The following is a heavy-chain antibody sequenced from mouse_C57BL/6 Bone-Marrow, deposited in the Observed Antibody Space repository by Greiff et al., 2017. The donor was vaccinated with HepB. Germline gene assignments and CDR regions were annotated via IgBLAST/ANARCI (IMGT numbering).Heavy chain of an antibody. CDR3: ARGNYYTWFAY. J-gene: IGHJ3*01. CDR1: GFNIKDYY. V-gene: IGHV14-2*01. CDR2: IDPEDGET. D-gene: IGHD1-1*01. Sequence: EVMLVESGAELVKPGASVKLSCTASGFNIKDYYVHWVKQRTEQGLEWIGRIDPEDGETKYAPKFQGKATITADTSSNTAYLQLSSLTSEDTAVYYCARGNYYTWFAYWGQGTLVTVSA.